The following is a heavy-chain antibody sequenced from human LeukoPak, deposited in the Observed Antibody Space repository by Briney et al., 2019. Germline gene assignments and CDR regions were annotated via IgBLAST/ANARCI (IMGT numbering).Heavy chain of an antibody. CDR1: GGSTSSSSYY. V-gene: IGHV4-39*01. D-gene: IGHD3-22*01. CDR2: IYYSGST. CDR3: ARLSYEGLDY. Sequence: PSQTLSLTCTVSGGSTSSSSYYWGWIRQPPGKGLEWIGSIYYSGSTYYNPSLKSRVTISVDTSKNQFSLKLSSVTAADTAVYYCARLSYEGLDYWGQGTLVTVSS. J-gene: IGHJ4*02.